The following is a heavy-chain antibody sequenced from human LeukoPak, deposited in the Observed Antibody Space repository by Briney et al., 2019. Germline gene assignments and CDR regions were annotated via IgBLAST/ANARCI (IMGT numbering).Heavy chain of an antibody. CDR2: ISYEGSNK. V-gene: IGHV3-30*18. Sequence: GGSLRLSCAASGFTFRSYGVHRVRQAPGQGREGGAVISYEGSNKYYADSVKGRFTISRDNSKNTLYLQMNSLRAEDTAVHYCAKSPRGIVGATFDYWGQGTLVTVSS. CDR1: GFTFRSYG. J-gene: IGHJ4*02. CDR3: AKSPRGIVGATFDY. D-gene: IGHD1-26*01.